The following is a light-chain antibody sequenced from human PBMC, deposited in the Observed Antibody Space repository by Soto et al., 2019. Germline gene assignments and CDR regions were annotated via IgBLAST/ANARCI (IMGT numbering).Light chain of an antibody. Sequence: VLTQSPGTLSLSPGERATLSCRASQSVSSSYLAWYQQKPGRAPRLLIDGASSRATGIPDRFSGSGSGTDFTLSISRLEPEDFAVYYCQQYSSLWTFGQGTKVDIK. CDR2: GAS. V-gene: IGKV3-20*01. CDR3: QQYSSLWT. CDR1: QSVSSSY. J-gene: IGKJ1*01.